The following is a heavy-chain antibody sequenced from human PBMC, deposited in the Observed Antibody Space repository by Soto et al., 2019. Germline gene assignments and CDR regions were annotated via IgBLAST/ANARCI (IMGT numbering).Heavy chain of an antibody. CDR1: HGSITSGDYF. J-gene: IGHJ4*02. V-gene: IGHV4-39*01. CDR2: VHSSGGT. Sequence: SETLSLTCTVSHGSITSGDYFWAWIRQPPGKGLEFIGSVHSSGGTYYSPSLKSRASISIDKPKNQFSLKLTSVNAGDTAVYFCASVVVGATRQTGSDHWGQGTLVTVSS. CDR3: ASVVVGATRQTGSDH. D-gene: IGHD2-15*01.